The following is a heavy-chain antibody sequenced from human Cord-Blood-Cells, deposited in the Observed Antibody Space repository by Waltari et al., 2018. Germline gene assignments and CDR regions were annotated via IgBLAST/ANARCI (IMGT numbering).Heavy chain of an antibody. D-gene: IGHD6-6*01. CDR3: ARGLPEYSSSSWFDP. Sequence: VQLAQSGAEVKKPGSPVTASCKALVGTFTRHALSWVRQVPGQGLEWMGGIIPIFGTANYAQKFQGRVTITADESTSTAYMELSSLRSEDTAVYYCARGLPEYSSSSWFDPWGQGTLVTVSS. CDR1: VGTFTRHA. V-gene: IGHV1-69*01. CDR2: IIPIFGTA. J-gene: IGHJ5*02.